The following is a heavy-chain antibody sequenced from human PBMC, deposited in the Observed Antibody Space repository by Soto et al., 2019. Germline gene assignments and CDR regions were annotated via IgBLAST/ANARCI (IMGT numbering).Heavy chain of an antibody. V-gene: IGHV4-30-4*01. J-gene: IGHJ3*02. CDR1: GGSISSGDYY. CDR3: ANLDTYFLYAFDI. Sequence: SETLSLTCTVSGGSISSGDYYWSWIRQPPGKGLEWIGYIYYSGSTYYNPSLKSRVTISVDTSKNQFSLKLSSVTAADTAVYYCANLDTYFLYAFDIWSQGTMVTVSS. D-gene: IGHD3-9*01. CDR2: IYYSGST.